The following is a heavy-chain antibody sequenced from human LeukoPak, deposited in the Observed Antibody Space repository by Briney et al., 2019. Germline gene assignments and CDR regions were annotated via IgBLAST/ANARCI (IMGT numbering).Heavy chain of an antibody. V-gene: IGHV3-23*01. CDR3: ARDGSAFQLVQYYYDNSGDY. CDR1: GFTFSSYA. D-gene: IGHD3-22*01. J-gene: IGHJ4*02. CDR2: ISGSGGST. Sequence: GGSLRLSCAASGFTFSSYAMSWVRQAPGKGLEWVSAISGSGGSTYYADSVKGRFTISRDNSKNTLYLQMNSLRAEDTAVYYCARDGSAFQLVQYYYDNSGDYWGQGTLVTVSS.